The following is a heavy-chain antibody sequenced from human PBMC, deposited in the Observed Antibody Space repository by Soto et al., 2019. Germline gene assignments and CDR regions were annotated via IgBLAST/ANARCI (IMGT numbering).Heavy chain of an antibody. Sequence: QLQLQESGPGLVKPSENLSLTCSVSDDSINSDKYYWGWIRQPPGKGLEWIGSIYYRGNAYYIPSLQTRATISLDKSRSQYSLKLNSVTAADSAVYFCARLEGLATISYYFDFWGPGALVTVSS. CDR1: DDSINSDKYY. CDR3: ARLEGLATISYYFDF. D-gene: IGHD3-3*01. V-gene: IGHV4-39*01. CDR2: IYYRGNA. J-gene: IGHJ4*02.